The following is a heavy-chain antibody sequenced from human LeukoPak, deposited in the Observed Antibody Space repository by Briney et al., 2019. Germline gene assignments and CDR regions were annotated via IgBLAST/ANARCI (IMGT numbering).Heavy chain of an antibody. V-gene: IGHV4-30-2*01. Sequence: SETLSLTCAVSGGSISSGGYSWGWIRQPPGKGLEWIVYIYHSGSTYYNPSLKSRVTISVDRSKNQFSLKLSSVTAADTAVYYCARSHCSSTSCYVGYFDYWGQGTLVTVSS. CDR2: IYHSGST. J-gene: IGHJ4*02. CDR3: ARSHCSSTSCYVGYFDY. CDR1: GGSISSGGYS. D-gene: IGHD2-2*01.